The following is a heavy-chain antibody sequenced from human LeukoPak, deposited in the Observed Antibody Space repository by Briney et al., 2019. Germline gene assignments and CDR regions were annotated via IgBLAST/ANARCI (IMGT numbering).Heavy chain of an antibody. Sequence: GGSLRLACAASGFTFSNAWMSWVRQAPGKGLEWVGRIKSKTDGGTTDYAAPVKGRFTISRDDSKNTLYLQMNSLKTEDTAVYYCTTEGYDFWSGPYYFDYWGQGTLVTVSS. CDR2: IKSKTDGGTT. V-gene: IGHV3-15*01. D-gene: IGHD3-3*01. J-gene: IGHJ4*02. CDR1: GFTFSNAW. CDR3: TTEGYDFWSGPYYFDY.